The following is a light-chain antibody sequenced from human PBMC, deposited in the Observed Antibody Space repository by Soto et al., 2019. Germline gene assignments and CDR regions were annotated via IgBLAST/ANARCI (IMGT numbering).Light chain of an antibody. Sequence: DIQMTQSPSSVSASVGDRVSITCRASQGIGSWLAWYQQKPGKAPKLLIYAASTLQSGVPSRFSGSGSGTDFTITISSLQPEDFATYYCQQANSFPPWTFGQGTKVESK. CDR3: QQANSFPPWT. CDR2: AAS. CDR1: QGIGSW. J-gene: IGKJ1*01. V-gene: IGKV1-12*01.